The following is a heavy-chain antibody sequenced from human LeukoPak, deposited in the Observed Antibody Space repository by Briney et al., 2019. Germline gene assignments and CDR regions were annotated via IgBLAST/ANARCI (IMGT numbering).Heavy chain of an antibody. CDR2: MNPSSGNK. CDR1: GYTFTSYD. J-gene: IGHJ3*02. CDR3: ARDSLSSGYSHRAFDI. V-gene: IGHV1-8*03. Sequence: EASVKVSCKASGYTFTSYDINWVRQATGQGLEWMGWMNPSSGNKGYAQKFQGRVTITRNTSISTAYMELSSLRSEDTAVYYCARDSLSSGYSHRAFDIWGQGTMVTVSS. D-gene: IGHD3-22*01.